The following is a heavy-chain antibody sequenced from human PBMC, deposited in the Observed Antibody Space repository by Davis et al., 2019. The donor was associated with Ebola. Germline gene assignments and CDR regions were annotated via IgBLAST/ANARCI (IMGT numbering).Heavy chain of an antibody. CDR1: GFTFSNFP. CDR2: ISYDGSNI. Sequence: PGGSLRLSCLASGFTFSNFPMHWVRQAPGKGLEWVATISYDGSNIIYADSVKGRFTISRDNSKNTLYLQMNSLRAEDTAVYYCARDLEIWNLIRGYSAGFDYWGQGTLVTVSS. J-gene: IGHJ4*02. D-gene: IGHD5-18*01. V-gene: IGHV3-30*04. CDR3: ARDLEIWNLIRGYSAGFDY.